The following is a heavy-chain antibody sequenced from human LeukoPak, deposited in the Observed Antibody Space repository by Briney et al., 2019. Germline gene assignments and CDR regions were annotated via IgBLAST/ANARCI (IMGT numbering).Heavy chain of an antibody. J-gene: IGHJ6*02. V-gene: IGHV3-7*03. CDR3: VRAMDV. CDR1: GFTSSSYW. CDR2: IKQDGSEI. Sequence: GGSLRLSCAASGFTSSSYWMNWVRQAPGKGLEWVANIKQDGSEIYCVDSVKGRFTISRDNAKNSLYLQMNSLRAEDSAVYYCVRAMDVWGQGTTVTVSS.